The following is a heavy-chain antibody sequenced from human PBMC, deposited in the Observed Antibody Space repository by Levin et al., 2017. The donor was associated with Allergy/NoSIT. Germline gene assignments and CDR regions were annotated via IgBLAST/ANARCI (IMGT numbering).Heavy chain of an antibody. D-gene: IGHD2-15*01. J-gene: IGHJ6*02. V-gene: IGHV4-59*01. CDR1: GGSISWYH. Sequence: SQTLSLTCTVSGGSISWYHWSWLRQPPGKGLEWIGYIYYSGSTKYNSSLKSRVTISVDTSKNQFSLKLSSVTAADTAVYYCARDRVVVSGNNYYYYGMDVWGQGTTVTVSS. CDR2: IYYSGST. CDR3: ARDRVVVSGNNYYYYGMDV.